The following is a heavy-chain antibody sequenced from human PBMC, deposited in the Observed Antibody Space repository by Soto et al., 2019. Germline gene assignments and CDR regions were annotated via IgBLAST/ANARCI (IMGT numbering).Heavy chain of an antibody. CDR3: VYLEPGLLCSGICNPNS. CDR1: GFTFSTYA. J-gene: IGHJ4*02. V-gene: IGHV3-30*03. D-gene: IGHD2-15*01. CDR2: ISYDATNK. Sequence: QVHLVESGGGVVQPGQSLRLSCAASGFTFSTYAMHWLRQARGKGLEWVAIISYDATNKFYGDSVKGRFTISRDNSKNTLYLQMNSLRLEDTAVYCCVYLEPGLLCSGICNPNSWGQGPLVTVSS.